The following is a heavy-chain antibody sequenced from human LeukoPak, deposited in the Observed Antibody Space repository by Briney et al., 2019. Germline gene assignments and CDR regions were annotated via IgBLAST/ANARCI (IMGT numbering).Heavy chain of an antibody. Sequence: PSHTLSLTCTVSGGSISSGGYYWSWIRQHPGKGLEWIGYIYYSGSTYYNPSLKSRVTISVDTSKDQFSLKLSSVTAADTAVYYCARWSVVAHDYWGQGTLVTVSS. CDR1: GGSISSGGYY. V-gene: IGHV4-31*03. J-gene: IGHJ4*02. CDR3: ARWSVVAHDY. D-gene: IGHD2-15*01. CDR2: IYYSGST.